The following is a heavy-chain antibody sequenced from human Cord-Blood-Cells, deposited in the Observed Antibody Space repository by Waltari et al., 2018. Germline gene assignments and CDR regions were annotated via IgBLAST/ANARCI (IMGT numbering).Heavy chain of an antibody. CDR1: GFTASSNS. Sequence: EVQLVESGGGLIQPGGSLRLPCAASGFTASSNSMRWVLQAPGKGMEWVSVIYSGGSTYYADSVKGRFTISRDNSKNTLYLQMNSMRAEDTAVYYCARGSQGWLIGSYYFDYWGQGTLVTVSS. CDR3: ARGSQGWLIGSYYFDY. J-gene: IGHJ4*02. D-gene: IGHD3-16*01. V-gene: IGHV3-53*01. CDR2: IYSGGST.